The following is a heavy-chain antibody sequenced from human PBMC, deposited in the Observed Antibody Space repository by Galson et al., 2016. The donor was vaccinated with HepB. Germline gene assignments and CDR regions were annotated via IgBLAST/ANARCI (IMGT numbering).Heavy chain of an antibody. D-gene: IGHD2-8*01. J-gene: IGHJ3*01. CDR3: TTDNGRLAFDV. CDR1: QLPLTNAW. V-gene: IGHV3-15*01. CDR2: IKNKVDGGTI. Sequence: SLRLSCAVSQLPLTNAWMSWVRQAPGKGLEWVGRIKNKVDGGTIDYAAPVRGRFTISIDDSKNTLHLQMNSLKTEEPAVYYCTTDNGRLAFDVWGPGTKVTVSS.